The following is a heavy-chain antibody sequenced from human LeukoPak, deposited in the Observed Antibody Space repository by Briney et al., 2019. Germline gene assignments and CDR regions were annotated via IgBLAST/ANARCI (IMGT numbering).Heavy chain of an antibody. D-gene: IGHD3-10*01. CDR2: ISGSGGST. CDR3: ARDYSASGAHDY. Sequence: TGGSLRLSCAASGFTFSSYAMSWVRQAPGKGLEWVSAISGSGGSTYYADSVKGRFTISRDNAKNSLYLQMNSLRAEDTAVYYCARDYSASGAHDYWGQGTLVTVSS. J-gene: IGHJ4*02. CDR1: GFTFSSYA. V-gene: IGHV3-23*01.